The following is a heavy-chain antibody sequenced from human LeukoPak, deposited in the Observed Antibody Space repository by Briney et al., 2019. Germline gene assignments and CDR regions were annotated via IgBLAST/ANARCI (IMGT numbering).Heavy chain of an antibody. D-gene: IGHD2-15*01. V-gene: IGHV3-21*01. Sequence: PGGSLRLSCAASGFTFSSYSMNWVRQALGKGLEWVSSISSSNSYIYYADSVKGRFTISRDNAKNSLYLQMNSLRAEDTAVYYCARDPRGYCSGGSCYSFDYWGQGTLVTVSS. CDR2: ISSSNSYI. CDR1: GFTFSSYS. J-gene: IGHJ4*02. CDR3: ARDPRGYCSGGSCYSFDY.